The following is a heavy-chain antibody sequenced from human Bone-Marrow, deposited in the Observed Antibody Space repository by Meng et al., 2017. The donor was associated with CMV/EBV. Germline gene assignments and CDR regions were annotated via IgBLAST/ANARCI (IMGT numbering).Heavy chain of an antibody. V-gene: IGHV4-39*07. CDR1: GGTISSSSYY. Sequence: GSLRLSCTVSGGTISSSSYYWGWIRQPPGKGLEWIGSIYYSGSTNYNPSLKSRVTISVDTSKNQFSLKLSSVTAADTAVYYCARGAGLDYWGQGTLVTVSS. CDR3: ARGAGLDY. CDR2: IYYSGST. J-gene: IGHJ4*02.